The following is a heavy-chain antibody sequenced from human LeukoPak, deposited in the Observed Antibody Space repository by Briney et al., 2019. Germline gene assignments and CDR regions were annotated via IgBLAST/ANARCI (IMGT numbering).Heavy chain of an antibody. CDR1: GFTFSSYT. CDR3: ARDMWSSSWRLFDY. V-gene: IGHV3-21*01. CDR2: ISSSSTYI. Sequence: GGSLRLSCAASGFTFSSYTMNWVRQAPGKGLEWVSSISSSSTYIHYADSVKGRFTISRDNAKNSLYLQMNSLRAEDTAVYYCARDMWSSSWRLFDYWGQGTLVTVSS. J-gene: IGHJ4*02. D-gene: IGHD6-13*01.